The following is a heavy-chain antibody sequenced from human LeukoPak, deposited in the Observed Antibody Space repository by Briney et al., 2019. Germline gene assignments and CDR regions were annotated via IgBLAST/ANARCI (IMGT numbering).Heavy chain of an antibody. V-gene: IGHV4-38-2*02. CDR3: ERERSSSSDY. Sequence: SETLSLTCAVSGYSISSGYYWGWIRQPPGKGLEWIGSIYHSGSTYYNPSLKSRVTISVDTPKNQFSLKLSSVTATDAAIYYCERERSSSSDYWGQGTLVTVSS. J-gene: IGHJ4*02. CDR1: GYSISSGYY. D-gene: IGHD6-6*01. CDR2: IYHSGST.